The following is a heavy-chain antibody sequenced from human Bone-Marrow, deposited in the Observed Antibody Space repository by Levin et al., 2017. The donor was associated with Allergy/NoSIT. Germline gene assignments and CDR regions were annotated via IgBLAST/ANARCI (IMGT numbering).Heavy chain of an antibody. CDR3: AKGRPERYSVYDFDGFDI. V-gene: IGHV3-9*01. CDR1: GFTFDDYA. J-gene: IGHJ3*02. Sequence: GGSLRLSCAASGFTFDDYAMHWVRQAPGKGLEWVSGISWHSGSIGYADSVKGRFTISRDNAKNSLYLQMSSLRAEDTALFYCAKGRPERYSVYDFDGFDIWGQGTMVTVSS. D-gene: IGHD5/OR15-5a*01. CDR2: ISWHSGSI.